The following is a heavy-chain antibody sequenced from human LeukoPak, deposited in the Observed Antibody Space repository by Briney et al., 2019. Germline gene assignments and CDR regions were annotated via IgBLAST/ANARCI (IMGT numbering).Heavy chain of an antibody. CDR1: GYTFTSYD. V-gene: IGHV1-8*01. J-gene: IGHJ4*02. CDR3: ARWIAATGKFDY. CDR2: MNPNSGNT. Sequence: GASVKVSCKASGYTFTSYDINWVRQATGQGLEWMGWMNPNSGNTGYAQKFQGRVTMTRYTSISTAYMELSSLRSEDTAVYYCARWIAATGKFDYWGQGTLVTVSS. D-gene: IGHD6-13*01.